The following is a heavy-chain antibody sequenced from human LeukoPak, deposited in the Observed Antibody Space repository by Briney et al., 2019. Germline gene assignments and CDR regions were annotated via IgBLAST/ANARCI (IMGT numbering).Heavy chain of an antibody. Sequence: ASVKVSCKASGYTFTGYYMHWVRQAPGQGLEWMGWINPNSGGTNYAQKFQGRVTMTRDTSISTAYMELSRLRSDDTAVYYCARPADYSNYAGNGYWGQGTLVTVSS. D-gene: IGHD4-11*01. V-gene: IGHV1-2*02. CDR1: GYTFTGYY. CDR2: INPNSGGT. J-gene: IGHJ4*02. CDR3: ARPADYSNYAGNGY.